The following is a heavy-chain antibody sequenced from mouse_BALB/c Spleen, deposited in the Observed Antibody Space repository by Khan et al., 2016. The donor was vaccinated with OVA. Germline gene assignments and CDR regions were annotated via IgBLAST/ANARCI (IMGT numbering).Heavy chain of an antibody. Sequence: EVELVESGGDLVKPGGSLKLSCAASGFTFSSYGMSWVRQTPDKRLEWVATISSGGHYTYFPDSVRGRFPISKDNAKNTLYLKMSRLKAEDTAIYYCARRITKEKGDYYAMDYWGQGTSVTVSS. V-gene: IGHV5-6*01. CDR3: ARRITKEKGDYYAMDY. D-gene: IGHD1-1*01. CDR2: ISSGGHYT. CDR1: GFTFSSYG. J-gene: IGHJ4*01.